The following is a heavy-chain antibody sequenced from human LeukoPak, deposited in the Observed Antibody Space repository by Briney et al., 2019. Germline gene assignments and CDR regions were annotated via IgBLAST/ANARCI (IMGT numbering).Heavy chain of an antibody. Sequence: GGSLRLSCAASGFTFSSYSMNWVRQAPGKGLEWVSYISGSSGTIYYADSVKGRFTISRDNAKSSLYLQMNSLRAEDTAAYYCARRSEFGVLYYMDVWGKGTTVTVSS. CDR2: ISGSSGTI. CDR1: GFTFSSYS. V-gene: IGHV3-48*01. D-gene: IGHD3-16*01. J-gene: IGHJ6*03. CDR3: ARRSEFGVLYYMDV.